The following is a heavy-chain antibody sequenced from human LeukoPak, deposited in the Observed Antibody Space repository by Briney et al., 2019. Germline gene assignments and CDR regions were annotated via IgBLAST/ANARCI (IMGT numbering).Heavy chain of an antibody. CDR1: GFTVSSNY. Sequence: GGSLRLSCAASGFTVSSNYMSWVRQAPGKGQEWVSVIYSGGSTYYADSVKGRFTISRDNSKNTLYLQMNSLRAEDTAVYYCARCYDSSALMLTYWGQGTLVTVSS. V-gene: IGHV3-53*01. J-gene: IGHJ4*02. CDR2: IYSGGST. D-gene: IGHD3-22*01. CDR3: ARCYDSSALMLTY.